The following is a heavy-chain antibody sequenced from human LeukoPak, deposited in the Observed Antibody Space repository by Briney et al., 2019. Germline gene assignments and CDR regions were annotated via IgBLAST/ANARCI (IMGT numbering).Heavy chain of an antibody. CDR3: ARVGSSNSHYDY. J-gene: IGHJ4*02. D-gene: IGHD3-10*01. V-gene: IGHV4-34*01. CDR1: GGSFSGYY. Sequence: SETLSLTCAVYGGSFSGYYWSWIRQPPGKGLEWIGEINLSGSTTYNPSLKSRVTISVDTSENQFYLKLSSVTAPDTAVYYCARVGSSNSHYDYWGPGTLVTVSS. CDR2: INLSGST.